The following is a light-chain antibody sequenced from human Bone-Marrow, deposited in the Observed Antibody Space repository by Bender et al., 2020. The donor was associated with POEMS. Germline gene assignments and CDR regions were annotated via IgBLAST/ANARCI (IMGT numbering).Light chain of an antibody. J-gene: IGLJ3*02. CDR1: SSNIGAPYG. V-gene: IGLV1-50*01. CDR3: AVWDDSLNGWV. CDR2: SSH. Sequence: QSVLTQPPSVSGAPGQRVTISCTGSSSNIGAPYGVHWYQQVPGTAPKLLIYSSHRRPSEVPDRFSGSRSGTSASLGIRGLQSEDEADYYCAVWDDSLNGWVFGGGTKLTVL.